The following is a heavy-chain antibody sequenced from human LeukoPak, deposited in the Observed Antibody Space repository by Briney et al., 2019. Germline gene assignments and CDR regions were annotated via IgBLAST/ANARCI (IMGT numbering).Heavy chain of an antibody. V-gene: IGHV1-24*01. CDR1: GYTLTELS. D-gene: IGHD2-21*02. CDR3: ATDLVVTAIQAYDY. CDR2: FDPEDGET. Sequence: ASVKVSCKVSGYTLTELSMHWVRQAPGKGLEWMGGFDPEDGETIYAQKFQGRVTMTEDTSTDTAYMELSSLRSEDTAVYYCATDLVVTAIQAYDYWGQGTLVTVSS. J-gene: IGHJ4*02.